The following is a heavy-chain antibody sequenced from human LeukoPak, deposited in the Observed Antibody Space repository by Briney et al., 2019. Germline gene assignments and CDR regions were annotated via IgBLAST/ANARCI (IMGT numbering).Heavy chain of an antibody. J-gene: IGHJ4*02. V-gene: IGHV4-59*08. CDR2: ISYSGSP. CDR1: GASISSYY. Sequence: SETLSLTCTVSGASISSYYWSWVRQPPGKGLEWIGYISYSGSPNYNPSLKSRVTISADTSKNQFSLNLSSVTAADTAVYYCARVGHIVAAGTYDWWGQGTLVTVSS. D-gene: IGHD6-13*01. CDR3: ARVGHIVAAGTYDW.